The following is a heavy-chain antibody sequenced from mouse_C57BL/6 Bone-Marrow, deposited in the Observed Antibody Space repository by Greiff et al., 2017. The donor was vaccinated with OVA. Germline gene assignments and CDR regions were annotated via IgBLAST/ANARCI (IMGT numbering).Heavy chain of an antibody. CDR3: ARHGSNYNYFDY. CDR2: IWSDGST. Sequence: VQLQQSGPGLVAPSQSLSITCTVSGFSLTSYGVHWVRQPPGKGLEWLVVIWSDGSTTYNSALKSRLSISKDNSKSQVFLKMNSLQTDDTAMYYCARHGSNYNYFDYWGQGTTLTVSS. J-gene: IGHJ2*01. D-gene: IGHD2-5*01. CDR1: GFSLTSYG. V-gene: IGHV2-6-1*01.